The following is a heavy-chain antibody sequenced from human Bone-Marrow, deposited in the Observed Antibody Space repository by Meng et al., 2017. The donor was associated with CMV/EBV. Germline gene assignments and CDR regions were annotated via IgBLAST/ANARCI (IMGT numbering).Heavy chain of an antibody. J-gene: IGHJ4*02. CDR1: GYSISSGYY. V-gene: IGHV4-38-2*02. D-gene: IGHD3-3*01. Sequence: SETLSLTCTVSGYSISSGYYWGWIRQPPGKGLEWIGSIYYSGSTYYNPSLKSRVTISVDTSKNQFSLKLSSVTAADTAVYYCARAAVVIIRRADYWGQGTLVTVSS. CDR2: IYYSGST. CDR3: ARAAVVIIRRADY.